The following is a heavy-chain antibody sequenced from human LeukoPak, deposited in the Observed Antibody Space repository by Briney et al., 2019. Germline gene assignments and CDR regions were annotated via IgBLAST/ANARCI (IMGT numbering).Heavy chain of an antibody. CDR1: GFTFSSYS. CDR2: IKEDGSER. D-gene: IGHD3-22*01. V-gene: IGHV3-7*01. CDR3: VREYFYNSSGFRALRY. Sequence: PGGSLRLSCAASGFTFSSYSMNWVRQAPGKGLDWVANIKEDGSERYYVDSVKGRFTISRDNTKNSLYLQMSSLRAEDTAVYYCVREYFYNSSGFRALRYWGQGTLVTVSS. J-gene: IGHJ4*02.